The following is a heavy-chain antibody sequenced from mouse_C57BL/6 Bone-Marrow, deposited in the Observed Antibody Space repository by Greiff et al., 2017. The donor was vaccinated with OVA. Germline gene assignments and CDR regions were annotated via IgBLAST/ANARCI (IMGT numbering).Heavy chain of an antibody. CDR2: VYPYNGGT. CDR1: GFTFTDYY. J-gene: IGHJ3*01. CDR3: SSYGKSQCAY. D-gene: IGHD2-1*01. Sequence: EVQLVESGPVLVKPGPSVKISCKASGFTFTDYYMHWVKQSHGKSLEWIGLVYPYNGGTSYNQKFKGKATLTVDPSSSTAYMELNSLTSEDSAVYYCSSYGKSQCAYWGQGTLVTVSA. V-gene: IGHV1-36*01.